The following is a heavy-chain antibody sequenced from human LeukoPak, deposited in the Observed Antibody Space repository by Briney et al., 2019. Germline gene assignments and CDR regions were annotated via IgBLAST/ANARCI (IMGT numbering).Heavy chain of an antibody. CDR1: GYTFTSYG. CDR2: INPNSGGT. J-gene: IGHJ4*02. V-gene: IGHV1-2*06. CDR3: ARTEAYDSSGSFDD. D-gene: IGHD3-22*01. Sequence: GASVKVSCTASGYTFTSYGISWVRQAPGQGLEWMGRINPNSGGTNYAQKFQGRVTMTRDTSISTAYMELSRLRSDDTAVYYCARTEAYDSSGSFDDWGQGTLVTVSS.